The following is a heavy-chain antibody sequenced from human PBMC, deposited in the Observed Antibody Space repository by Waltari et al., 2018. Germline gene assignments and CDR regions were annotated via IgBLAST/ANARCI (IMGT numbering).Heavy chain of an antibody. J-gene: IGHJ6*02. V-gene: IGHV3-23*01. CDR2: IRPSSAGT. Sequence: EVQLLESGGGLVQPGGSLRLSCAASGFTLSDCAMSWVRQAPGRGLEGVSAIRPSSAGTEYTYSVKGRFTISRDNSRNALFLQMNSLRAEDTAVYYCARRDYTYGMDVWGQGTTVTVSS. CDR1: GFTLSDCA. CDR3: ARRDYTYGMDV. D-gene: IGHD3-16*01.